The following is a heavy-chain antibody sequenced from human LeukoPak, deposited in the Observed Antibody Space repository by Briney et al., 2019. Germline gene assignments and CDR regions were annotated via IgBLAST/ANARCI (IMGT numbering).Heavy chain of an antibody. Sequence: APVKVSCKASEYTFTGYYIHWVRQAPGQGLEWMGWINPNSGGTNYAQKFQGRVTMTRDTSISTAYMELSRLRSDDTAVYYCARDSSSSFPDFDYWDQGTLVTVSS. CDR3: ARDSSSSFPDFDY. CDR1: EYTFTGYY. CDR2: INPNSGGT. V-gene: IGHV1-2*02. D-gene: IGHD6-6*01. J-gene: IGHJ4*02.